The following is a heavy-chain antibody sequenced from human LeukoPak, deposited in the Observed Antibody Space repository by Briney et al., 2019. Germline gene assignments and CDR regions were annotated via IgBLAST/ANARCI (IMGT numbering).Heavy chain of an antibody. CDR1: GFTVSSNY. J-gene: IGHJ3*02. V-gene: IGHV3-53*01. CDR3: ARVLVGTTTDAFDI. CDR2: IYSGGDT. Sequence: GGSLRLSCAASGFTVSSNYMSWVRQSPGKGLEWVSVIYSGGDTYYADSVKGRFTISRDNSKNTLYLQMNNLRAEETAVYYCARVLVGTTTDAFDIWGQGTMVTVSS. D-gene: IGHD1-26*01.